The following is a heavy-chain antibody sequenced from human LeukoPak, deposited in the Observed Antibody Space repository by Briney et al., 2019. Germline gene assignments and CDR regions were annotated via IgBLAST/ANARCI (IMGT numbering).Heavy chain of an antibody. V-gene: IGHV4-34*01. CDR1: GGSFSGYY. CDR2: INHSGST. D-gene: IGHD3-9*01. Sequence: PSETLSLTCAVYGGSFSGYYWSWIRQPPGKGLEWIGEINHSGSTNYNPSLKSRVTISVDTSKNQFSLKLSSVTAADTAVYYCASYTGYYQFDYWGQGTLVTVSS. CDR3: ASYTGYYQFDY. J-gene: IGHJ4*02.